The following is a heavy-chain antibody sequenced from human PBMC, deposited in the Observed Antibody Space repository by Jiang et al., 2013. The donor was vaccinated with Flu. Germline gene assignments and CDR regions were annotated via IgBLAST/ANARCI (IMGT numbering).Heavy chain of an antibody. CDR1: GFTVSNYW. Sequence: GLVQPGGSLRLSCAASGFTVSNYWMTWVRRAPGKGLEWVANIKQDGSQTYYVDSVKGRFTISRDNAKSSLYLQMNSLRAEDTAVYYCARGSGSGSYYNLGGDFWGQGTLVIV. J-gene: IGHJ4*02. D-gene: IGHD3-10*01. CDR2: IKQDGSQT. V-gene: IGHV3-7*01. CDR3: ARGSGSGSYYNLGGDF.